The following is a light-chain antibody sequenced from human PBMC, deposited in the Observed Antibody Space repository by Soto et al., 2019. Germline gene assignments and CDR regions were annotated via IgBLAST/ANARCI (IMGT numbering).Light chain of an antibody. CDR1: QSVNNNY. J-gene: IGKJ2*01. CDR3: QQYGISQYT. CDR2: GAS. V-gene: IGKV3-20*01. Sequence: EIVLTQSPGTLSLSPGERATLSCRASQSVNNNYLAWYQQKPGQAPRLLIYGASSRATGIPDRFSGSGSGTALTLTISRLEPEDFAVYYCQQYGISQYTFGPGTKLEIK.